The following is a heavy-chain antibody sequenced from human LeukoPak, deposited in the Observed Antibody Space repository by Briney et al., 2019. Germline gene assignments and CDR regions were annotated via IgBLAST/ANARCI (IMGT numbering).Heavy chain of an antibody. CDR2: IKQDGSEI. CDR3: ASHSVGVLPIATFDY. D-gene: IGHD2-2*01. V-gene: IGHV3-7*01. J-gene: IGHJ4*02. Sequence: GGSLRLSCAAPGFTFSNYWMAWVRQAPGKGLEWVANIKQDGSEIYYVDSVKGRFTISRDNPKKSLFLQMNSLRAEDTAMYFCASHSVGVLPIATFDYWGQGTLVTVSS. CDR1: GFTFSNYW.